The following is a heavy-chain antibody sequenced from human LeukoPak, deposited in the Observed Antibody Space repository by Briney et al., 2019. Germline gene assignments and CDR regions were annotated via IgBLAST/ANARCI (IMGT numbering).Heavy chain of an antibody. CDR2: IYTSGST. J-gene: IGHJ4*02. D-gene: IGHD1-7*01. Sequence: SETLSLTCTVSGGSISSYYRSWIRQPAGKGLEWIGRIYTSGSTNYNPSLKSRVTMSVDTSKNQFSLKLSSVTAADTAVYYCAGITGTTETFDYWGQGTLVTVSS. CDR3: AGITGTTETFDY. CDR1: GGSISSYY. V-gene: IGHV4-4*07.